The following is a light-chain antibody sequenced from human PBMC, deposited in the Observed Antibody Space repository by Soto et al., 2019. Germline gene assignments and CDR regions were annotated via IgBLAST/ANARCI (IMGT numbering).Light chain of an antibody. V-gene: IGKV3-20*01. Sequence: EIVLTQSPGTLSVSPGERATLSCRASQSVSSKSLAWYQQKAGQAPRLIIYDASRRAAGIPDRISGSGSGTDFTLTISSLEAEDFAVYYCQQYGSPPTTFGQGTRLEIK. CDR1: QSVSSKS. J-gene: IGKJ5*01. CDR2: DAS. CDR3: QQYGSPPTT.